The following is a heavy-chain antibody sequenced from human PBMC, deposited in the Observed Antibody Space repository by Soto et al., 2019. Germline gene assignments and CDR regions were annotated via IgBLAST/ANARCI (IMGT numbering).Heavy chain of an antibody. CDR2: INYSGLT. Sequence: QLQLQESGPGPVKPSETLSLTCTVSGDSISSSSYYWGWIRQPPGKGLEWIGNINYSGLTYYNPSLKSGVTMSVDTSKNQFSLKLSSVTAADTAVYYCARLRGGNYFDYWGQGTQVTVSS. V-gene: IGHV4-39*01. D-gene: IGHD2-15*01. CDR1: GDSISSSSYY. CDR3: ARLRGGNYFDY. J-gene: IGHJ4*02.